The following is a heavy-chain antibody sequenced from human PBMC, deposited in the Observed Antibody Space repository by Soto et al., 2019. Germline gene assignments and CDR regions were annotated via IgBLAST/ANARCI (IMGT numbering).Heavy chain of an antibody. V-gene: IGHV5-51*01. D-gene: IGHD1-7*01. J-gene: IGHJ5*02. Sequence: GESLKISGKGSGYSFTSYWIAWVRQMPGKGLEWMGSIYPGDSDTKYSPSFQGQVTISVDKSISTAYLQWSSLKASDTGMYYRARPGGAHQQNYFDPWGQRTLVTVSS. CDR1: GYSFTSYW. CDR2: IYPGDSDT. CDR3: ARPGGAHQQNYFDP.